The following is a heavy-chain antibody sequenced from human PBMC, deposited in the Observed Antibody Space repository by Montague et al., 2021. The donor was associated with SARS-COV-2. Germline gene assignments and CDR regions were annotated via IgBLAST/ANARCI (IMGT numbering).Heavy chain of an antibody. V-gene: IGHV4-59*12. CDR2: IYNSGTT. Sequence: SETLSLTCSVSGDSMSTNYWSWIRQPPGKGLEWIGHIYNSGTTIYNPSLKSRVTISVDKSKNQFSLKLSSVTAADTAVYYCARVGASYDFLLTYGMDVWGQGTTVTVSS. D-gene: IGHD3-3*01. CDR1: GDSMSTNY. CDR3: ARVGASYDFLLTYGMDV. J-gene: IGHJ6*02.